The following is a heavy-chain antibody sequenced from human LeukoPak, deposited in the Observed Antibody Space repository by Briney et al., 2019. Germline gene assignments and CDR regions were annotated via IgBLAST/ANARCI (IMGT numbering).Heavy chain of an antibody. CDR1: GFTFSSYA. J-gene: IGHJ4*02. Sequence: PGRSLRLSCAASGFTFSSYAMHWVRQAPGKGLEWVAVISYDGSNKYYADSVKGRFTISRDNFKNTLYLQMNSLRAEDTAVYYCARDVGRFSSSWYHVGYFDYWGQGTLVTVSS. CDR3: ARDVGRFSSSWYHVGYFDY. D-gene: IGHD6-13*01. V-gene: IGHV3-30-3*01. CDR2: ISYDGSNK.